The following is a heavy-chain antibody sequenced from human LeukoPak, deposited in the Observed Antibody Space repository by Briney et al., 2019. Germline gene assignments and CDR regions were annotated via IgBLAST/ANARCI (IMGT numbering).Heavy chain of an antibody. CDR2: FSGSGGST. Sequence: PGGSLRLSCAASGFTFSSYAMSWVRQAPGKGLEWVSAFSGSGGSTYYADSVKGRFTISRDNSKNTLYLQMNSLRAEDTAVYYCAKDGMSIAVASLGGYWGQGTLVTVSS. J-gene: IGHJ4*02. CDR1: GFTFSSYA. V-gene: IGHV3-23*01. D-gene: IGHD6-19*01. CDR3: AKDGMSIAVASLGGY.